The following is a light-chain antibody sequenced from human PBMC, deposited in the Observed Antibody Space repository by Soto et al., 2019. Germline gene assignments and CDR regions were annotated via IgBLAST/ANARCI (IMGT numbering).Light chain of an antibody. CDR2: ATY. J-gene: IGKJ5*01. CDR3: QQSYTVPIT. V-gene: IGKV1-39*01. CDR1: QSIRNY. Sequence: DIQITQSPSSLSASVGDRVTLTCRASQSIRNYLNWYQLKPGKAPKLLIYATYSLQTGVPSRFSGSGSGTDFTLTVSSLQPEDFATYYCQQSYTVPITFGQGTRLEIK.